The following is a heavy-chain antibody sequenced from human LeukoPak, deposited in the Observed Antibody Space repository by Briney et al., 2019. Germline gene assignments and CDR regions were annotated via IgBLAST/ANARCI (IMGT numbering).Heavy chain of an antibody. J-gene: IGHJ3*02. Sequence: ASVKVSCKASGGTFGSYAISWVRQAPGQGLEWMGGIIPIFGTANYAQKFQGRVTITADESTSTAYMELSSLRSEDTAVYYCARLTRIAAAGTSAFDIWGQGTMVTVSS. D-gene: IGHD6-13*01. CDR3: ARLTRIAAAGTSAFDI. V-gene: IGHV1-69*13. CDR2: IIPIFGTA. CDR1: GGTFGSYA.